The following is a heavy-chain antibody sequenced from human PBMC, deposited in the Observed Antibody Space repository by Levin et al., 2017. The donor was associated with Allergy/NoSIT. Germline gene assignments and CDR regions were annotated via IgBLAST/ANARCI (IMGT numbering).Heavy chain of an antibody. V-gene: IGHV3-15*01. CDR3: TTLGGSYDGRYFDY. Sequence: GESLKISCAASGFTFSNAWMSWVRQAPGKGLEWVGRIKSKTDGGTTDYAAPVKGRFTISRDDSKNTLYLQMNSLKTEDTAVYYCTTLGGSYDGRYFDYWGQGTLVTVSS. CDR2: IKSKTDGGTT. J-gene: IGHJ4*02. CDR1: GFTFSNAW. D-gene: IGHD1-26*01.